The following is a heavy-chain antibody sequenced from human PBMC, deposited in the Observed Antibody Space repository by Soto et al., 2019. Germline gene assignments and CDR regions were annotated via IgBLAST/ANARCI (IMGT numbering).Heavy chain of an antibody. CDR3: ARLGDCSGGSCYYLDY. CDR1: GGSISTYY. V-gene: IGHV4-59*08. CDR2: IYYSGST. Sequence: PSETLSLTCSVSGGSISTYYWNWIRQPPGKGLEWIGYIYYSGSTNYNPSLKSRVTISVDTSKNQFSLKLSSVTAADTAVYYCARLGDCSGGSCYYLDYWGQGTLVTVSS. D-gene: IGHD2-15*01. J-gene: IGHJ4*02.